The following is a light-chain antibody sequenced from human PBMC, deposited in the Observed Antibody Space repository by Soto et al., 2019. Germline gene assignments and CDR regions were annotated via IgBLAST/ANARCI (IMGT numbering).Light chain of an antibody. V-gene: IGKV1-33*01. J-gene: IGKJ1*01. CDR2: DAS. Sequence: DIQMTHSPSSLSASVGDRVTITCQASQDISNYLNWYQQKPGKAPKLLIYDASNLETGVPSRFSGSGSGTDFTFTISSLQPEDIATYYCQQYDNLPKTFGQGTRWIS. CDR1: QDISNY. CDR3: QQYDNLPKT.